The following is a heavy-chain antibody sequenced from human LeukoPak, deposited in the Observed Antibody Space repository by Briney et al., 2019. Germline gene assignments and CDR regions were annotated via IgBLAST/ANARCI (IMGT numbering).Heavy chain of an antibody. CDR1: GYSFSTSW. D-gene: IGHD5-12*01. J-gene: IGHJ4*02. Sequence: GESLKISCRASGYSFSTSWIGWVRQMPGKGLEWMGVIYPGDSDTRYSPSFQGQVTFSAVKSISTAYLQWSSLEASDTAMYFCGRGAYSGYEFDCWGQGTLVTVSS. CDR3: GRGAYSGYEFDC. CDR2: IYPGDSDT. V-gene: IGHV5-51*01.